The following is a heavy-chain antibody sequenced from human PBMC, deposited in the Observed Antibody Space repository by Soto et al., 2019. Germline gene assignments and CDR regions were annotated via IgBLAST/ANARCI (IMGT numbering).Heavy chain of an antibody. CDR2: IWYDGSNK. V-gene: IGHV3-33*01. D-gene: IGHD4-17*01. CDR1: GFTFSSYG. CDR3: ERDRTGTIDY. J-gene: IGHJ4*02. Sequence: QVQLVESGGGVVQPGRSLRLSCAASGFTFSSYGMHWVRPAPGKGLEWVAVIWYDGSNKYYADSVKGRFTISRDNSKNTLSLQMNSLRAEDTAVYYCERDRTGTIDYWGQGTLVTVSS.